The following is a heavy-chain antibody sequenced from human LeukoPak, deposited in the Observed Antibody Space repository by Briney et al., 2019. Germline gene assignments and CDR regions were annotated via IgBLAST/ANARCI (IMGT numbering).Heavy chain of an antibody. D-gene: IGHD3-22*01. CDR3: ARVRYYDSSGYYPFDY. CDR2: IIPIFGTA. V-gene: IGHV1-69*13. J-gene: IGHJ4*02. Sequence: SVKVACKASGGTFSSYAINWVRQAPGQGLEWLGGIIPIFGTANYGQKFQGRVTITADESTSTAYMELSSLRSEDTAVYYCARVRYYDSSGYYPFDYWGQGTLVTVSS. CDR1: GGTFSSYA.